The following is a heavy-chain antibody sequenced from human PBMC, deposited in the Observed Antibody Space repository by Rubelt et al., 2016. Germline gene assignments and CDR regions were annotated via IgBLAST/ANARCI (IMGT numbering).Heavy chain of an antibody. CDR2: INSDGDST. CDR3: ARSGPDVVVPAAIRVEGDAFDI. J-gene: IGHJ3*02. V-gene: IGHV3-74*01. Sequence: EVQLVESGGGLVQPGGSLRLSCAASGFTFSSYWMHWVRQAPGKGLVWVSRINSDGDSTSYADSVKGRLTISRDNAKNTLYRQMNSLRAEDTAVYYCARSGPDVVVPAAIRVEGDAFDIWGQGTMVTVSS. CDR1: GFTFSSYW. D-gene: IGHD2-2*02.